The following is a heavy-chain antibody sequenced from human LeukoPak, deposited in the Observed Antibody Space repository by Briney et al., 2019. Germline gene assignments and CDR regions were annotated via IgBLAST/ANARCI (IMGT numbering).Heavy chain of an antibody. V-gene: IGHV1-18*01. D-gene: IGHD3-16*01. J-gene: IGHJ6*02. CDR3: ARDLRIMITFGGHYGMDV. CDR1: GYTFTSYG. Sequence: ASVKVSCKASGYTFTSYGISWVRQAPGQGLEWMGWISAYNGNTNYAQKLQGRVTMTTDTSTSTAYMELRSLRSDDTAVYYCARDLRIMITFGGHYGMDVWGQGTTVTVSS. CDR2: ISAYNGNT.